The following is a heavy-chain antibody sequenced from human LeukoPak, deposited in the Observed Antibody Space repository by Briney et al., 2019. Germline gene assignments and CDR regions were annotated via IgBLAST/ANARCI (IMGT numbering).Heavy chain of an antibody. CDR3: ARGIGSTTVTTLEYYFDY. CDR2: MNPNSGNT. Sequence: GASVKVSCKASGYTFTSYDINWVRQATGHGLEWRGWMNPNSGNTGYAQKFQGRVTMTRNTSISTAYMELSSLRSEDTAVYYCARGIGSTTVTTLEYYFDYWGQGTLVTVSS. J-gene: IGHJ4*02. D-gene: IGHD4-17*01. V-gene: IGHV1-8*01. CDR1: GYTFTSYD.